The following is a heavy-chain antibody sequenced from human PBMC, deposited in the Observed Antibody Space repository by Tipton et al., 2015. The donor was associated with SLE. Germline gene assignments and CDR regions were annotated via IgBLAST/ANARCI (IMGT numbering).Heavy chain of an antibody. CDR3: ARRRWDLHSDWYFDL. J-gene: IGHJ2*01. Sequence: GLVKPSETLSLTCTVSGGSINTRSYYWAWIRQPPGKGLEWIGNVFHTGNTYYNPSLRSRVTMSLDTSKNQFYLKLTSVTAADTAVYYCARRRWDLHSDWYFDLWGRGALVTVSS. D-gene: IGHD1-26*01. CDR2: VFHTGNT. V-gene: IGHV4-39*07. CDR1: GGSINTRSYY.